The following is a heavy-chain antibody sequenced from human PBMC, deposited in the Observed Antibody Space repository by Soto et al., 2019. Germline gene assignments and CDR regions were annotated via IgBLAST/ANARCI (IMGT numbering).Heavy chain of an antibody. D-gene: IGHD2-2*01. CDR3: AKDDCSSTSCYHFDY. CDR1: GFTFSSYG. V-gene: IGHV3-30*18. CDR2: ISYDGSNK. J-gene: IGHJ4*02. Sequence: QVQLVESGGGVVQPGRSLRLSCAASGFTFSSYGMHWVRQAPGKGLEWVAVISYDGSNKYYADSVKGRFTISRDNSKNTLYLQINSLRAEDTAVYYCAKDDCSSTSCYHFDYWGLGTLVTVSS.